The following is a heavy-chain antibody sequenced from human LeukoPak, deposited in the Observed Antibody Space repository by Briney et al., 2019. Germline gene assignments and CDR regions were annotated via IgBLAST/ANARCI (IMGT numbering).Heavy chain of an antibody. Sequence: SQTLSLTCAISGDSVSSNSAAWNWIRQSLSRGLEWLGRTYYRSKWYNDYAVSVKSRITINPDTSKNQFSLQLNSVTPEDTAVYYCAREAGTTVTTNWFDPWAREPWSPSPQ. CDR3: AREAGTTVTTNWFDP. V-gene: IGHV6-1*01. CDR2: TYYRSKWYN. D-gene: IGHD4-11*01. CDR1: GDSVSSNSAA. J-gene: IGHJ5*02.